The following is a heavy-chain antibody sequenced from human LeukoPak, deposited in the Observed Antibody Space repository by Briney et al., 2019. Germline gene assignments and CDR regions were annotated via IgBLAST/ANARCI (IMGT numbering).Heavy chain of an antibody. CDR3: ASLPGWFGELLWGYYYGMDV. V-gene: IGHV3-7*01. D-gene: IGHD3-10*01. CDR1: GFTFSSYW. J-gene: IGHJ6*02. CDR2: IKQDGSEK. Sequence: GGSLRLSCAASGFTFSSYWMSWVRQAPGKGREWLANIKQDGSEKYYVDSVKGRFTISRDNAKNSLYLQMNSLRAEDTAVYYCASLPGWFGELLWGYYYGMDVWGQGTTVTVSS.